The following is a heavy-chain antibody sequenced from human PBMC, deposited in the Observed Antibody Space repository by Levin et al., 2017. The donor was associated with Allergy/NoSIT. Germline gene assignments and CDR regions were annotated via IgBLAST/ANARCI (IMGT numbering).Heavy chain of an antibody. CDR3: ARVIREMPFDY. CDR1: GFTFSSYA. D-gene: IGHD2-2*01. Sequence: GESLKISCAASGFTFSSYAMHWVRQAPGKGLEWVAVISYDGSNKYYADSVKGRFTISRDNSKNTLYLQMNSLRAEDTAVYYCARVIREMPFDYWGQGTLVTVSS. V-gene: IGHV3-30*04. J-gene: IGHJ4*02. CDR2: ISYDGSNK.